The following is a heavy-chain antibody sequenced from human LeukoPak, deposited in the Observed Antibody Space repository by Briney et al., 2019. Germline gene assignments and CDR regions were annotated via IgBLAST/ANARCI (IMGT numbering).Heavy chain of an antibody. CDR3: ARESITGDRDFDY. J-gene: IGHJ4*02. Sequence: GGSLRLSCAASGFSFSSYSMNWVRQAPGRGLEWISYISSGSRTIFYADSVKGRFTISRDDAKNSLYLLMNSLRADDTAVYYCARESITGDRDFDYWGQGTLITVSS. V-gene: IGHV3-48*01. CDR1: GFSFSSYS. CDR2: ISSGSRTI. D-gene: IGHD7-27*01.